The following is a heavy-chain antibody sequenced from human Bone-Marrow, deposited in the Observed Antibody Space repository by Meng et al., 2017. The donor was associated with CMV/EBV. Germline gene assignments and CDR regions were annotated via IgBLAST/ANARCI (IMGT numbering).Heavy chain of an antibody. CDR1: GGTFSNYA. J-gene: IGHJ5*02. Sequence: SVKVSCKPSGGTFSNYAVSWVRQAPGQGLEWMGGIIPILDITNYAQKFQGRVTITADKSTNAVYMELSSLRSDDTAVYYCARGGFWLGYYSWFGPWGQGTLVTFYS. CDR2: IIPILDIT. V-gene: IGHV1-69*10. CDR3: ARGGFWLGYYSWFGP. D-gene: IGHD3-3*01.